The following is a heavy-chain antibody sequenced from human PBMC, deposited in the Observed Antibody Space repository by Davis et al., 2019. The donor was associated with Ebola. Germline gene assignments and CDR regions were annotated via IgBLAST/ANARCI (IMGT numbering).Heavy chain of an antibody. V-gene: IGHV1-18*01. J-gene: IGHJ4*02. Sequence: AASVKVSCKASGYTFTIYGISWVRQAPGQGLEWMGWISAYNGNTNYAQKLQGRVTMTTDTFTSTAYMELRSLRSDDTAVYYCARANEVVVIATTSYYFDYWGQGTLVTVSS. CDR3: ARANEVVVIATTSYYFDY. CDR2: ISAYNGNT. CDR1: GYTFTIYG. D-gene: IGHD2-21*01.